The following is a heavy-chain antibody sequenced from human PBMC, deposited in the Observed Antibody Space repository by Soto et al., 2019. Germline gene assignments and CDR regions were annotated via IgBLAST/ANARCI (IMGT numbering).Heavy chain of an antibody. J-gene: IGHJ5*02. Sequence: SETLSLTCSVSGDSISSSYWSWIRQPPGKGLEWIGSTYYSGNTNYNPSLKSRVTISVDTSKTQVSLRLNSVTAADTAVYYGARIFVWRFDPWGQGALGIVSS. D-gene: IGHD3-9*01. CDR3: ARIFVWRFDP. V-gene: IGHV4-59*01. CDR2: TYYSGNT. CDR1: GDSISSSY.